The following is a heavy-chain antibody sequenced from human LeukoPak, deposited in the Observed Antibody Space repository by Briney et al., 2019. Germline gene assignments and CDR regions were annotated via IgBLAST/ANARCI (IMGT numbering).Heavy chain of an antibody. CDR2: IYYSGNT. CDR3: ARTITVFGALGYFDY. V-gene: IGHV4-31*03. J-gene: IGHJ4*02. D-gene: IGHD3-3*01. Sequence: SETLSLTCTVSGTSISSGAYSWSWVRQHPGKGLEWIAYIYYSGNTYYNPSLKRRVTISVDTSKNQFSLKLSSVTAADTAVYYCARTITVFGALGYFDYWGQGTLVTVSS. CDR1: GTSISSGAYS.